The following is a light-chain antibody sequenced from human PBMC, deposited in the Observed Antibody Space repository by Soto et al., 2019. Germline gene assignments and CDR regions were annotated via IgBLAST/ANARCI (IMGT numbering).Light chain of an antibody. CDR2: KAS. CDR1: QSISNC. Sequence: DIQMTQSPSTLSASVGDRVTITCRASQSISNCLAWYQQKPGKPPKLLVYKASTLETGVPSRFSGSGSGTESTLTISSLQPDDFATYYCQQYNSYTSYTFGQGTKLEIK. CDR3: QQYNSYTSYT. V-gene: IGKV1-5*03. J-gene: IGKJ2*01.